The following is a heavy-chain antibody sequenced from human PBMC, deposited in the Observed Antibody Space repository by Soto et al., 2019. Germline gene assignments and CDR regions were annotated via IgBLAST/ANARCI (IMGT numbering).Heavy chain of an antibody. J-gene: IGHJ4*02. V-gene: IGHV4-30-2*01. CDR2: IYHCGST. Sequence: SETLSLTCAVSGGSISSGGYSWSWIRQPPGKGLEWIGYIYHCGSTYYNPSLKSRVTISVDRSKNQFSLKLSSVTAADTAVYYCAGGVATTDYWGQGTLVTVSS. CDR1: GGSISSGGYS. CDR3: AGGVATTDY. D-gene: IGHD5-12*01.